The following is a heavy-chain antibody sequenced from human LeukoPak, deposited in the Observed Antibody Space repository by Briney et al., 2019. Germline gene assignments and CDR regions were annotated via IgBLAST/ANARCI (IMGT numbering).Heavy chain of an antibody. CDR3: ARASYDSSGYYPEGAFDI. V-gene: IGHV1-18*01. D-gene: IGHD3-22*01. J-gene: IGHJ3*02. Sequence: ASVKVSCKASGYTFTSYGISWVRQAPGQGLEWMGWISAYNGNTNYARKLQGRVTMTTDTSTSTAYMELRSLRSDDTAVYYCARASYDSSGYYPEGAFDIWGQGTMVTVSS. CDR1: GYTFTSYG. CDR2: ISAYNGNT.